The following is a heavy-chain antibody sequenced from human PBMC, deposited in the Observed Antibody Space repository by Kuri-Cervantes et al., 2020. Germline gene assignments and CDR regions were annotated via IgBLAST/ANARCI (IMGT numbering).Heavy chain of an antibody. CDR3: ARSSSSWYYFDY. CDR2: IYHSGST. Sequence: ESLKISCAVSGYSISSGYYWGWIRQPPGKGLEWIGSIYHSGSTYYNPSLKSRVTISVDTSKNQFSLKLSSVTAADTAVYYCARSSSSWYYFDYWGQGTLVTVSS. CDR1: GYSISSGYY. D-gene: IGHD6-13*01. J-gene: IGHJ4*02. V-gene: IGHV4-38-2*01.